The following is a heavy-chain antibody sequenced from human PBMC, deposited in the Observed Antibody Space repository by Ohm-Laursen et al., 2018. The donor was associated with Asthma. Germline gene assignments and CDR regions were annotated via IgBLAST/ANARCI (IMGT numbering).Heavy chain of an antibody. CDR3: ARKAGSCISRTCYSLDF. D-gene: IGHD2-2*01. J-gene: IGHJ4*02. Sequence: SSVKVSCKSLGGTFNTYVIGWVRQAPGQGLEWMGGINSVFGTTTYPQKFQDRVTITADDSTSTVYMELSSLRSEDTAVYYCARKAGSCISRTCYSLDFWGQGALVTVSS. CDR2: INSVFGTT. V-gene: IGHV1-69*01. CDR1: GGTFNTYV.